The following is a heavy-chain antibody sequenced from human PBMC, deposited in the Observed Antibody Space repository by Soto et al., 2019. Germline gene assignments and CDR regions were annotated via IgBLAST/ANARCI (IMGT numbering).Heavy chain of an antibody. J-gene: IGHJ4*02. CDR1: GGSISSYY. CDR3: ARSAGLPYYYDSSGLSF. D-gene: IGHD3-22*01. CDR2: IYYRGST. V-gene: IGHV4-59*01. Sequence: SETLSLTCTVSGGSISSYYWSWIRQPPGKGLEWIGYIYYRGSTNYNPSLKSRVTISVATSKNQFSLKLSSVTAADTAVYYCARSAGLPYYYDSSGLSFWGQGTLVTVSS.